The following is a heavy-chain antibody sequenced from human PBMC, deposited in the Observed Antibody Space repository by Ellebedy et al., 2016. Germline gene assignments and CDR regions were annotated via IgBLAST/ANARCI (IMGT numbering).Heavy chain of an antibody. CDR2: ISYDGRDK. J-gene: IGHJ4*02. V-gene: IGHV3-30*18. Sequence: GGSLRLSXTASGFTFSSYGMHWVRQAPGKGLGWVAVISYDGRDKYYADFVKGRFTISRDNSKNTLYLQMDSLSAEDTAVYYCAKDTLYGRMGATDYFDYWGQGTLVTVSS. CDR1: GFTFSSYG. CDR3: AKDTLYGRMGATDYFDY. D-gene: IGHD1-26*01.